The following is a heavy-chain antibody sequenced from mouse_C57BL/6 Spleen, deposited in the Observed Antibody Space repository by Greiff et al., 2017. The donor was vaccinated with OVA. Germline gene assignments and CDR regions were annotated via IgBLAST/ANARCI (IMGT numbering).Heavy chain of an antibody. CDR3: ARAHSNYPAWFAY. CDR2: IYPGDGDT. Sequence: VQLQQSGAELVKPGASVKISCKASGYAFSSYWMNWVKQRPGKGLEWIGQIYPGDGDTNYNGKFKGKATLTADQSSSTAYMQLSSLTSEDSAVYVCARAHSNYPAWFAYWGQGTLVTVSA. D-gene: IGHD2-5*01. CDR1: GYAFSSYW. J-gene: IGHJ3*01. V-gene: IGHV1-80*01.